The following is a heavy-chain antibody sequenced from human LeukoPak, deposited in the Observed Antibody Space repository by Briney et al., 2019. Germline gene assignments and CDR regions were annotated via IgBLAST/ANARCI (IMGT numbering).Heavy chain of an antibody. V-gene: IGHV1-2*06. D-gene: IGHD2-21*02. Sequence: ASVKVSCKASGYTFTDYFIHWVRQAPGQELEWMGRINPNIGDASYAQKFQDRVTMTRDKSINTAYMELSRLTSDDTAVYYCARMALDGGDSIGFDSWGQGTLVTVSS. J-gene: IGHJ5*01. CDR1: GYTFTDYF. CDR2: INPNIGDA. CDR3: ARMALDGGDSIGFDS.